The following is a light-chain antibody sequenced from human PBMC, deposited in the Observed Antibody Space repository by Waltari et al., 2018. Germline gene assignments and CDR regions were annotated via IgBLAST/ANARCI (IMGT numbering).Light chain of an antibody. CDR2: GAY. V-gene: IGKV3-15*01. CDR1: QSVSSN. Sequence: EIVMTQSPATLSVSPGERATLSCRASQSVSSNLAWYQQKPGQAPSLLIYGAYTRATGIPARFSGSGSGTEFTLTISSMQSEYFAVYYCQQYNNWLTFGGGTKVEIK. CDR3: QQYNNWLT. J-gene: IGKJ4*01.